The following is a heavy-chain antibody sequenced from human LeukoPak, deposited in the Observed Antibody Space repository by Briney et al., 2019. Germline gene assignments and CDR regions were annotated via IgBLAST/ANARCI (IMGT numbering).Heavy chain of an antibody. Sequence: PGGSLRLSCAASGFTFSSYAMSWVRQAPGKGLEWVPAISGSGGSTYHADSVKGRFTISRDNSKNTLYLQMNSLRAEDTAVYYCAKSNSRIFGYWGQGTLVTVSS. D-gene: IGHD3-10*02. CDR2: ISGSGGST. V-gene: IGHV3-23*01. CDR1: GFTFSSYA. J-gene: IGHJ4*02. CDR3: AKSNSRIFGY.